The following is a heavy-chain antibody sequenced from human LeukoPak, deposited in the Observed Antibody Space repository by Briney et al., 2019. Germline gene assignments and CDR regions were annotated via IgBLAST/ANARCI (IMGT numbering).Heavy chain of an antibody. CDR3: ARRRYSSGAFDI. Sequence: PGGSLRLSCAASGFTFSSYWMHWVRQAPGKGLVWVSRINSDGSSTSYADSVKGRFTISRDNAKNTLYLQMNGLRAEDTAVYYCARRRYSSGAFDIWGQGTMVTVSS. CDR2: INSDGSST. CDR1: GFTFSSYW. D-gene: IGHD6-25*01. J-gene: IGHJ3*02. V-gene: IGHV3-74*01.